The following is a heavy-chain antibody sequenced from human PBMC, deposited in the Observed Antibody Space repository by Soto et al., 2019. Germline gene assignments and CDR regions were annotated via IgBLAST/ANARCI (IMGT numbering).Heavy chain of an antibody. CDR3: ARVGGRYVSPYNWFDP. CDR2: IIPIFGTA. D-gene: IGHD3-16*01. V-gene: IGHV1-69*13. Sequence: ASVEVSCKASGGTFSSYSISWVLQAPGQGLEWMGGIIPIFGTANYAQKFQGRVTITADESTSTAYMELSSLRSEDTAVYYCARVGGRYVSPYNWFDPWGQGTLVTVSS. CDR1: GGTFSSYS. J-gene: IGHJ5*02.